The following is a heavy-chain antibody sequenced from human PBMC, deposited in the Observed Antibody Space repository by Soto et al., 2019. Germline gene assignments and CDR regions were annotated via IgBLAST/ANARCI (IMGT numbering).Heavy chain of an antibody. CDR3: AKESGSYSGYFDY. CDR1: GFTFSSYA. Sequence: EVPLLESGGGLVQPGGSLRLSCVASGFTFSSYAMSWVRQAPGKGLEWVSTISGSGGRTYYADSVKGRFTISRDNSKSTLHLQMNSLSTEDTAVYYCAKESGSYSGYFDYWGQGTPVTVSS. J-gene: IGHJ4*02. V-gene: IGHV3-23*01. CDR2: ISGSGGRT. D-gene: IGHD1-26*01.